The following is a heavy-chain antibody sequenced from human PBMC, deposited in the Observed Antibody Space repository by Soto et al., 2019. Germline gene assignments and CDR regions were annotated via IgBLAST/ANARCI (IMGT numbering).Heavy chain of an antibody. CDR3: GRVLHSSRGMDV. Sequence: SETLSLTCTASGGSIISTISYWGWIRQPPGKGLEWIGSIHYSGTTKNNPSLESRVTISIDTSKNQFSLMLSSVTAADTAVYYCGRVLHSSRGMDVWGPGTTVTVSS. D-gene: IGHD4-4*01. CDR1: GGSIISTISY. J-gene: IGHJ6*02. CDR2: IHYSGTT. V-gene: IGHV4-39*07.